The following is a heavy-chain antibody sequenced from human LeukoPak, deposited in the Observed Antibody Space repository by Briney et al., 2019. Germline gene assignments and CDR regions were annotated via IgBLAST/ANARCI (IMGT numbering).Heavy chain of an antibody. CDR1: GYTFTGYY. D-gene: IGHD5-12*01. CDR2: INPSGGST. V-gene: IGHV1-46*01. Sequence: ASVKVSCKASGYTFTGYYMHWVRQAPGQGLEWMGIINPSGGSTSYAQKFQGRVTMTRDTSTSTVYMELSSLRSEDTAVYYCARGGIEWLRLSEGFFDAFDIWGQGTMVTVSS. CDR3: ARGGIEWLRLSEGFFDAFDI. J-gene: IGHJ3*02.